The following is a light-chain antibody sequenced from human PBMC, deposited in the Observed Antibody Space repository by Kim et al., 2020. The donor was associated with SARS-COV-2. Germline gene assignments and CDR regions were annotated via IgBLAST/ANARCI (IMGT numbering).Light chain of an antibody. CDR2: AAS. CDR3: QQTFIIPYT. CDR1: QSIRSY. J-gene: IGKJ2*01. Sequence: DIQMTQSPSSLSASVGDRVTITCRASQSIRSYLNWYQQKPGNSPKALIYAASSLQSGVPSRFSGSGSGTDFTLTITSLQPEDCGIYYCQQTFIIPYTFGQGPKLEI. V-gene: IGKV1-39*01.